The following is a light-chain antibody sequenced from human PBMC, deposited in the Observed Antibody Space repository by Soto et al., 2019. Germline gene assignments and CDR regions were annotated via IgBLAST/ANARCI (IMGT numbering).Light chain of an antibody. V-gene: IGLV2-14*03. CDR3: ASYTGSSTYL. Sequence: QSALTQPASMSGSPGQSITISCTGTSGDVGFYDFVSWYQQHPGKVPRLIIYGVTKRPSGVSHRFSGSKSGNTASLTISGLQVEDEAYYSCASYTGSSTYLFGGGTKLTVL. CDR2: GVT. CDR1: SGDVGFYDF. J-gene: IGLJ3*02.